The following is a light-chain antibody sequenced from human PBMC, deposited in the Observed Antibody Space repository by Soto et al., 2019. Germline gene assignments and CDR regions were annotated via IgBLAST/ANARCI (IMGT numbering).Light chain of an antibody. CDR2: GNS. CDR3: QSYDSSLSGAV. CDR1: SSNIGAGYD. J-gene: IGLJ2*01. V-gene: IGLV1-40*01. Sequence: QSVLTQPPSVSGAPGQRVTISCTGSSSNIGAGYDVHWYQQLPGTAPKLLMYGNSNRPSGVPDRFSGSKSGTSASLAITGLQAEDEADYYCQSYDSSLSGAVFGGRTKVTVL.